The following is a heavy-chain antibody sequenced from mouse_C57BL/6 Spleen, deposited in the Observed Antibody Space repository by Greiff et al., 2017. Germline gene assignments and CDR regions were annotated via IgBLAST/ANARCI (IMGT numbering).Heavy chain of an antibody. V-gene: IGHV1-69*01. Sequence: QVQLQQPGAELVMPGASVKLSCKASGYTFTSYWMHWVKQRPGQGLEWIGEIDPSDSYTNYNQKFKGKSTLTVDKSSSTAYMQLSSLTSEDSAVYYCARRGYDSYYVDYWGQGTTLTVSS. CDR3: ARRGYDSYYVDY. CDR1: GYTFTSYW. D-gene: IGHD2-4*01. CDR2: IDPSDSYT. J-gene: IGHJ2*01.